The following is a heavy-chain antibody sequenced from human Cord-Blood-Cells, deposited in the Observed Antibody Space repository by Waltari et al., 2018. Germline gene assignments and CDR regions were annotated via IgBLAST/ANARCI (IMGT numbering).Heavy chain of an antibody. CDR2: GTA. V-gene: IGHV1-69*01. Sequence: GTANYAQKFQGRVTITADESTSTAYMELSSLRSEDTAVYYCARVHSSSWSPSHYYYGMYVWGQGTTVTVSS. CDR3: ARVHSSSWSPSHYYYGMYV. D-gene: IGHD6-13*01. J-gene: IGHJ6*02.